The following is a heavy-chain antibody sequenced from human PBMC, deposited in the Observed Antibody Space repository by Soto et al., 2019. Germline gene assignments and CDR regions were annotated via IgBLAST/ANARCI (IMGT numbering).Heavy chain of an antibody. V-gene: IGHV3-23*01. Sequence: EVQLLESGGGLVQPGGSLRLSCADSGFTFSSYAMSWVRQAPGKGLEWVSGISGSGDSTSYADSVKGRFTISRDNSKNTLYLQMNSLRAEDTAVYYCAKGKYGSGSYPVWGQGTMVTVSS. CDR2: ISGSGDST. CDR1: GFTFSSYA. CDR3: AKGKYGSGSYPV. J-gene: IGHJ3*01. D-gene: IGHD3-10*01.